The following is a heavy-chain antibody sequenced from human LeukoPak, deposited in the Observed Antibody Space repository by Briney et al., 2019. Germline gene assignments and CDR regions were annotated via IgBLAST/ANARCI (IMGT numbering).Heavy chain of an antibody. J-gene: IGHJ4*02. V-gene: IGHV4-39*07. D-gene: IGHD3-16*01. CDR1: GGSISSSSYY. CDR2: IYYSGST. CDR3: ARDRVTTFGFSFDY. Sequence: SETLSLTCTVSGGSISSSSYYWGWIRQPPGKGLEWIGSIYYSGSTYYNPSLKSRVNISVDTSKNQFSLKLSSVTAADTAVYYCARDRVTTFGFSFDYWGQGTLVTVSS.